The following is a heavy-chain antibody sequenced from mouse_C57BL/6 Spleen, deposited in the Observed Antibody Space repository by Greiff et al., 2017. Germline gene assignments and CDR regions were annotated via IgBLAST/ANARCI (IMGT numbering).Heavy chain of an antibody. CDR2: ISSSSSTI. J-gene: IGHJ1*03. CDR3: ARPTGTDWYFDV. CDR1: GFTFSDYG. V-gene: IGHV5-17*01. D-gene: IGHD4-1*01. Sequence: EVQRVESGGGLVKPGGSLKLSCAASGFTFSDYGMHWVRQAPEKGLEWVAYISSSSSTIYYADTVKGRFTISRDNAKNTLFLQMTSLRSEDTAMYYCARPTGTDWYFDVWGTGTTVTVSS.